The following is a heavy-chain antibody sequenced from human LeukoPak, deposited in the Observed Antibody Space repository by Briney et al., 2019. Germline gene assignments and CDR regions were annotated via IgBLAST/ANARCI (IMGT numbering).Heavy chain of an antibody. J-gene: IGHJ6*03. V-gene: IGHV4-59*12. CDR3: ARDLKAVAGTNYYYYMDV. CDR1: GGSISRYY. D-gene: IGHD6-19*01. CDR2: IYYSGST. Sequence: SETLSLTCTVSGGSISRYYWSWIRQPPGKGLEWIGYIYYSGSTNYNPSLKSRVTISVDTSKNQFSLKLSSVTAADTAVYYCARDLKAVAGTNYYYYMDVWGKGTTVTISS.